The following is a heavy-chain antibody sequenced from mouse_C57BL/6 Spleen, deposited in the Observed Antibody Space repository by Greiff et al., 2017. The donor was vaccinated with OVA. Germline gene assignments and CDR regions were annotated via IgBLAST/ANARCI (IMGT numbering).Heavy chain of an antibody. V-gene: IGHV14-1*01. CDR3: TTWGYYGSSSAWFAY. CDR2: IDPEDGDT. D-gene: IGHD1-1*01. Sequence: EVQLQQSGAELVRPGASVKLSCTASGFNIKDYYMHWVKQRPEQGLEWIGRIDPEDGDTEYAPKFQGKATMTADTSSNTAYLQLSSLTSEDTAVYYCTTWGYYGSSSAWFAYWGQGTLVTVSA. J-gene: IGHJ3*01. CDR1: GFNIKDYY.